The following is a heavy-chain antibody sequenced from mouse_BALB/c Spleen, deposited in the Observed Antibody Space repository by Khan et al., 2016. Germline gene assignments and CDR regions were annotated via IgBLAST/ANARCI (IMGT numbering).Heavy chain of an antibody. V-gene: IGHV1-80*01. CDR2: IYTGDGDT. D-gene: IGHD2-14*01. J-gene: IGHJ3*01. Sequence: QVQLQQSGAELVRPGSSVKISCKASGYVFSSYWMNWVKQRPGKGLEWIGHIYTGDGDTNYNGKFKGKVTLTADKSSTTAYMQLSSLTSWYYAVYFLAGGTPLASWGQWTLVTVSA. CDR1: GYVFSSYW. CDR3: AGGTPLAS.